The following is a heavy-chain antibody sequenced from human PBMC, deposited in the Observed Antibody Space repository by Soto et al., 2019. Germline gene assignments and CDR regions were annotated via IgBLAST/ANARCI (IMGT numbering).Heavy chain of an antibody. Sequence: ASVKVSCKASGYTFTSYAMHWVRQAPGQRLEWMGWINAGNGNTKYSQKFQGRVTITRDTSASTAYMELSSLRSEDTAVYYCASQVVVVAATHDAFDIWVQGTMVTVSS. CDR2: INAGNGNT. CDR3: ASQVVVVAATHDAFDI. CDR1: GYTFTSYA. D-gene: IGHD2-15*01. J-gene: IGHJ3*02. V-gene: IGHV1-3*01.